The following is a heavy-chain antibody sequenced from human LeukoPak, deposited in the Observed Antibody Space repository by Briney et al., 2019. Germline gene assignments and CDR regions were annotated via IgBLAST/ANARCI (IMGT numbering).Heavy chain of an antibody. CDR3: AKDLATIVVVPAAIQAY. CDR2: ISGSGGST. D-gene: IGHD2-2*02. Sequence: PGRSLRLSCAASGFTFSSYAMSWVRQAPGKGLEWVSAISGSGGSTYYADSVKGRFTISRDNSKNTLYLQMNSLRAEDTAVYYCAKDLATIVVVPAAIQAYWGQGTLVTVSS. J-gene: IGHJ4*02. V-gene: IGHV3-23*01. CDR1: GFTFSSYA.